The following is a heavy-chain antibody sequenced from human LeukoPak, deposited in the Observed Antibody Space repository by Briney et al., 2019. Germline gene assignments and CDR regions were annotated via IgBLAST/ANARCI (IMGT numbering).Heavy chain of an antibody. V-gene: IGHV4-38-2*01. CDR3: ARHAPSASGATTPFDY. CDR1: GYSISSGYY. D-gene: IGHD1-26*01. J-gene: IGHJ4*02. Sequence: PSETLSLTCAVSGYSISSGYYWGWIRQPPGKGLEWIGTIYHTGSTYYNSSLKSRVTISVDTSKNQFSLKLNSVTAADTAVYYCARHAPSASGATTPFDYWGQGTLVTVSS. CDR2: IYHTGST.